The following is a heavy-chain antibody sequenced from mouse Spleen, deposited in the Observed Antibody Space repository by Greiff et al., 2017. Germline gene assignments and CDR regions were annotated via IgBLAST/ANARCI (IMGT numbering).Heavy chain of an antibody. V-gene: IGHV1-15*01. CDR1: GYTFTDYE. D-gene: IGHD1-1*01. J-gene: IGHJ1*01. Sequence: QVQLKQSGAELVRPGASVTLSCKASGYTFTDYEMHWVKQTPVHGLEWIGAIDPETGGTAYNQKFKGKAILTADKSSSTAYMELRSLTSEDSAVYYCTRATTVAHWYFDVWGAGTTVTVSS. CDR2: IDPETGGT. CDR3: TRATTVAHWYFDV.